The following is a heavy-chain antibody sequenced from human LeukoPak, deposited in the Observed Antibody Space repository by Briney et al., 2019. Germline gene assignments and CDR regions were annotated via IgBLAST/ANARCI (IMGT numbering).Heavy chain of an antibody. D-gene: IGHD3-16*01. Sequence: GESLKISCKGSGYSFTSYWIGWVRQMPGKGLEWMGIIYPGDSDTRYSPSFQGQVTISADKSISTAYLQWSSLRASDTAMYYCARLEEDLTLGVAGYWFVPWGQGTLVTVS. CDR2: IYPGDSDT. CDR1: GYSFTSYW. V-gene: IGHV5-51*01. J-gene: IGHJ5*02. CDR3: ARLEEDLTLGVAGYWFVP.